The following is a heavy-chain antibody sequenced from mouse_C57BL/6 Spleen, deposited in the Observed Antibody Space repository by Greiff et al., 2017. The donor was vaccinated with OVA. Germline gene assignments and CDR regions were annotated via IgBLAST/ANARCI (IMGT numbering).Heavy chain of an antibody. D-gene: IGHD1-1*01. CDR2: IHPNSGST. CDR3: AREYYGSSWGPLFDY. J-gene: IGHJ2*01. V-gene: IGHV1-64*01. CDR1: GYTFTSYW. Sequence: QVQLQQPGAELVKPGASVKLSCKASGYTFTSYWMHWVKQRPGQGLEWIGMIHPNSGSTNYNEKFKSKATLTVDKSSSSAYMQLSSLTSEDSAVYYCAREYYGSSWGPLFDYWGQGTTLTVSS.